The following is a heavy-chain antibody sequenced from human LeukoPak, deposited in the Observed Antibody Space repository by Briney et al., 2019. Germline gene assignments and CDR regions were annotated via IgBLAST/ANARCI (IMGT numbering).Heavy chain of an antibody. CDR2: MNPNSGNT. V-gene: IGHV1-8*01. CDR3: ASDLVGPDDAFDI. D-gene: IGHD1-26*01. J-gene: IGHJ3*02. CDR1: GYTFTSYD. Sequence: VASVKVSCMASGYTFTSYDINWVRQATGQGLEWMGWMNPNSGNTGYAQKFQGRVTMTRNTSISTAYMELSSLRSEDTAVYYCASDLVGPDDAFDIWGQGTMVTVSS.